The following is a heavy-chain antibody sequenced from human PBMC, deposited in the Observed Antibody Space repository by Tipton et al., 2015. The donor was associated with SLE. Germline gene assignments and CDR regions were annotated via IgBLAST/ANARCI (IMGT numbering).Heavy chain of an antibody. CDR1: GYSISSGYY. Sequence: TLSLTCAVSGYSISSGYYWGWIRQPPGKGLEWIGSIYHSGNTYYNPSLKSRVSIVVDTSKNQFSLKLSSVTAADTAVYYCAREVNWGIDYWGQGTVVTVSS. V-gene: IGHV4-38-2*02. CDR2: IYHSGNT. CDR3: AREVNWGIDY. D-gene: IGHD7-27*01. J-gene: IGHJ4*02.